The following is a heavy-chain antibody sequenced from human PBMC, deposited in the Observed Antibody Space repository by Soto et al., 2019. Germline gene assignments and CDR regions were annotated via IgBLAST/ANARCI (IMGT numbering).Heavy chain of an antibody. D-gene: IGHD2-15*01. CDR1: GYTFTSYD. CDR2: MNPNSGNT. J-gene: IGHJ4*02. Sequence: GASVKVSCKASGYTFTSYDINWVRQATGQGLEWMGWMNPNSGNTGYAQKFQGRVTTTRNTSISTAYMELSSLRSEDTAVYYCARGASVVVAATFDYWGQGTLVNVSS. V-gene: IGHV1-8*01. CDR3: ARGASVVVAATFDY.